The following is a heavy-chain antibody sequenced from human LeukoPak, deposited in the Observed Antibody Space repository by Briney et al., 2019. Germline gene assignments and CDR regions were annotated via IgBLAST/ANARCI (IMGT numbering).Heavy chain of an antibody. V-gene: IGHV4-61*02. CDR1: GGSISSGSYY. CDR2: IYTGGST. J-gene: IGHJ4*02. Sequence: PSQTLSLTCTVSGGSISSGSYYWSWIRQPAGKGLEWIGRIYTGGSTNYNPSLKSRVTISVDTSQNQFSLKLSSVTAADTAVYYCARDDPYSGYSFDYWGQGTLVTVSS. CDR3: ARDDPYSGYSFDY. D-gene: IGHD5-12*01.